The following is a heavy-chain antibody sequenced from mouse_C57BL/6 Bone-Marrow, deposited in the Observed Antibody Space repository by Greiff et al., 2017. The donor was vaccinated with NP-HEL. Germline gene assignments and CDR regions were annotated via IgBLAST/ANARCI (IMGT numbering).Heavy chain of an antibody. D-gene: IGHD4-1*01. J-gene: IGHJ2*01. CDR1: GYTFTSYG. CDR2: IYPRSGNT. Sequence: VQLQQSGAELARPGASVKLSCKASGYTFTSYGISWVKQRTGQGLEWIGEIYPRSGNTYYNEKFKGKATLTADKSSSTAYMELRSLKSEDSAVYVGARGNWDVDYFDYWGQGTTLTVSS. V-gene: IGHV1-81*01. CDR3: ARGNWDVDYFDY.